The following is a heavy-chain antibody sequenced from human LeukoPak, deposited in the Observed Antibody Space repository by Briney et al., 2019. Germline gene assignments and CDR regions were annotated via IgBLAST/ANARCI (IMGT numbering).Heavy chain of an antibody. CDR3: ARGRGTTSTNFDY. Sequence: ASVTVSCKASGYTFTGYYMHWVRQAPGQGLEWMGWINPNNGGTNYAQKFQGRVTMTRDTSISTAYMELSRLTSDDTAVYYCARGRGTTSTNFDYWGQGTLVTVSS. V-gene: IGHV1-2*02. D-gene: IGHD2-2*01. J-gene: IGHJ4*02. CDR2: INPNNGGT. CDR1: GYTFTGYY.